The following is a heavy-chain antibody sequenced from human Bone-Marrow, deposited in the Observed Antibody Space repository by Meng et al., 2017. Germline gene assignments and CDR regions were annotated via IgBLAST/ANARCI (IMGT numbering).Heavy chain of an antibody. CDR1: GYSFTAYY. Sequence: QMQLVQSGAEVKEPGASLRVSCKPSGYSFTAYYIHWVRQAPGQGLEWLGHINPNSGDTLYAQKFQGRVSMTGDTSISTAYVELSSLRSDDTAVYYCVRDENISLGKLFGDYWGQGTMVTVSS. CDR3: VRDENISLGKLFGDY. CDR2: INPNSGDT. V-gene: IGHV1-2*06. J-gene: IGHJ4*02. D-gene: IGHD2-21*01.